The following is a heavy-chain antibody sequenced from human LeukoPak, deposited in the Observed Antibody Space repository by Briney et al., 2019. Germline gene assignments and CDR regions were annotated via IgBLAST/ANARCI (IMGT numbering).Heavy chain of an antibody. CDR2: ISGSGDGA. CDR1: GFTFSTYA. J-gene: IGHJ4*02. V-gene: IGHV3-23*01. D-gene: IGHD2-21*01. CDR3: AKGYIQLWWFDY. Sequence: PGGSLRLSCAASGFTFSTYAMSWVRQAPGKGLQWVSLISGSGDGAHYADSVKGRFTISRDSSKNTVYLQMTNLRAEDTAVYYCAKGYIQLWWFDYWGQGTLVTVSS.